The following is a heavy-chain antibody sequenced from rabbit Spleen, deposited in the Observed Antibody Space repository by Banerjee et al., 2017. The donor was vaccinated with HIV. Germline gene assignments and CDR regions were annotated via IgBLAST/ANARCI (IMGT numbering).Heavy chain of an antibody. V-gene: IGHV1S7*01. CDR3: ARDLAGVIGWNFNL. J-gene: IGHJ4*01. CDR1: GFSFSISDY. Sequence: QLVESGGGLVQPGGSLQLSCTASGFSFSISDYMSWVRQAPGKGLEWIGYIDPIFGTTYYASWVNGRFSISRENTRNTVSLQLNSLTAADTATYFCARDLAGVIGWNFNLWGPGTLVTVS. CDR2: IDPIFGTT. D-gene: IGHD4-1*01.